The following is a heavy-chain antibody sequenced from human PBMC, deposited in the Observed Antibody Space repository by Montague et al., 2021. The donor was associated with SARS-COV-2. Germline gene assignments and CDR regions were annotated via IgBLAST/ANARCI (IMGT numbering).Heavy chain of an antibody. Sequence: PALVKPTQTLTLTCTVSGFSLNTNGMGVSWIRQPPGEALAWLALIYWDDDKRYSPSLKTRLTITKDTSRNQVVLTMTNVDPADTGTCYCARYTSRMYGSFDYWGQGALVSVSS. CDR3: ARYTSRMYGSFDY. J-gene: IGHJ4*02. V-gene: IGHV2-5*08. D-gene: IGHD1-26*01. CDR1: GFSLNTNGMG. CDR2: IYWDDDK.